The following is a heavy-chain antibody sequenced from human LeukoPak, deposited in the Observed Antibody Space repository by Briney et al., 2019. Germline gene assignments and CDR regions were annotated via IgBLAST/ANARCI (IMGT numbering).Heavy chain of an antibody. J-gene: IGHJ6*02. CDR1: RYTHPCQH. CDR2: INPSGGST. V-gene: IGHV1-46*01. D-gene: IGHD4-23*01. Sequence: GASVKVSFKWSRYTHPCQHMHGVRQAPGQGLEWMGIINPSGGSTSYAQKFQGRVTMTRDTSTSTVYMELSSLRSEDTAVYYCARAEGGGNSPYYYYGMDVWGQGTTVTVSS. CDR3: ARAEGGGNSPYYYYGMDV.